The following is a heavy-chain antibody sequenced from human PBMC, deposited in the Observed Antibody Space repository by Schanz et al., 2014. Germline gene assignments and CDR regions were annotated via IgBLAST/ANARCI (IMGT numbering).Heavy chain of an antibody. D-gene: IGHD6-19*01. CDR3: ARDLISSGWYG. CDR1: GVTFSSYA. CDR2: ISGSGAST. Sequence: DVQLVDSGGGLVQPGGSLRLSCAASGVTFSSYAMSWVRQASGKGLEWVSAISGSGASTYYADSVKGRFTISRDNAKNSLYLQMNSLRVEDTAVYYCARDLISSGWYGWGQGTLVTVSS. V-gene: IGHV3-23*04. J-gene: IGHJ4*02.